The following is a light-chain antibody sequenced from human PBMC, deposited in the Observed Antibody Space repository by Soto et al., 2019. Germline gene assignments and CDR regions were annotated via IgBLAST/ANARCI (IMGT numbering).Light chain of an antibody. J-gene: IGKJ1*01. CDR3: QQYGSSPWT. Sequence: EIVLTQSPGTLSLSPGETASLSCRASQSVTSSYLAWYQQKPGQAPRLLIYVASNRATGIPDRFSGSGSGTDFTLTINRLEPEDFAVYYCQQYGSSPWTFGQGTKVEIK. CDR1: QSVTSSY. CDR2: VAS. V-gene: IGKV3-20*01.